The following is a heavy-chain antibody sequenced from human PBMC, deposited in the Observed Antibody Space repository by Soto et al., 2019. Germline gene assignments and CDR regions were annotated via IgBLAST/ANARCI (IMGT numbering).Heavy chain of an antibody. Sequence: SLSLACAVCGGCISSGGYSWSWIRQPPGKGLEWIGYIYHSGSTYYNPSLKSRVTISVDRSKNQFSLKLSSVTAADTAVYYSATGQDWFDPCGQGTLVTVSS. CDR3: ATGQDWFDP. V-gene: IGHV4-30-2*01. J-gene: IGHJ5*02. CDR2: IYHSGST. CDR1: GGCISSGGYS.